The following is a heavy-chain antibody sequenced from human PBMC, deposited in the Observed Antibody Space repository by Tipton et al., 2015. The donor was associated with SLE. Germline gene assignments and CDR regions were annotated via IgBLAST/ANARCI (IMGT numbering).Heavy chain of an antibody. V-gene: IGHV3-30*02. J-gene: IGHJ4*02. CDR3: ARGESIKDTVMVGLDY. CDR1: GFTFSNYG. Sequence: SLRLSCAASGFTFSNYGMHWVRQAPGKGLEWVAFIRYEGSKKYYADSVKGRFTISRDNSKNTLYLQMNSLRLEDTAVYYCARGESIKDTVMVGLDYWGQGTLVAVSS. D-gene: IGHD5-18*01. CDR2: IRYEGSKK.